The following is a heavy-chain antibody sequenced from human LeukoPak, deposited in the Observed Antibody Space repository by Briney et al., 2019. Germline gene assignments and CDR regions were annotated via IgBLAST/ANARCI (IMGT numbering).Heavy chain of an antibody. V-gene: IGHV2-70*04. CDR3: ARITYLRHYLPGP. J-gene: IGHJ5*02. D-gene: IGHD3-10*01. CDR1: GFSLGTSGMR. Sequence: SGPALVKPTQTLTLTCTFSGFSLGTSGMRVSCIRQPPGKALEWLARIDWDDDKYCSTSLKTRLTISKATSKNQVVLTMTNMDPVDTATYYCARITYLRHYLPGPWGQGTLVTVSS. CDR2: IDWDDDK.